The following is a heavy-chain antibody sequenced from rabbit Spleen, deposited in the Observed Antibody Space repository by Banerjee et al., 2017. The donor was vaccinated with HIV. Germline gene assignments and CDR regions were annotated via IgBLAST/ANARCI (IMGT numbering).Heavy chain of an antibody. V-gene: IGHV1S40*01. CDR3: ARDTGTSFSTYGMDL. CDR2: IDAGSSGST. Sequence: QSLEESGGDLVKPGASLTLTCTASGFSFSSNYYMCWVRQAPGKGLEWIACIDAGSSGSTYYASWAKGRFTITRSTSLNTVTLQMTSLTVADTAAYFCARDTGTSFSTYGMDLWGPGTLVTVS. D-gene: IGHD8-1*01. CDR1: GFSFSSNYY. J-gene: IGHJ6*01.